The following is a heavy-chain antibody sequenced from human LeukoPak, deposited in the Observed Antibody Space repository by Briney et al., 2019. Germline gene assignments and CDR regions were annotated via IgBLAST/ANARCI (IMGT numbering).Heavy chain of an antibody. V-gene: IGHV3-21*04. J-gene: IGHJ5*02. Sequence: GGSLRLSCAASGFTFSSYSMNWVRQAPGKGLEWVSSISSSSSYIYYADSVKGRFTISRDNAKNSLYLQMNSLRAEDTAVYYCTRHGKWLVPGFDPWGQGTLVTVSS. CDR2: ISSSSSYI. D-gene: IGHD6-19*01. CDR3: TRHGKWLVPGFDP. CDR1: GFTFSSYS.